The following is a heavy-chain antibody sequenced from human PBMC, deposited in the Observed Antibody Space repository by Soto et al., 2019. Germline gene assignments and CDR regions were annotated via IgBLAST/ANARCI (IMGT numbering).Heavy chain of an antibody. CDR3: AREMSYGDAADI. CDR2: IIPILGIA. V-gene: IGHV1-69*04. CDR1: GGTFSSYT. Sequence: ASVKVSCKASGGTFSSYTISWVRQAPGQGLEWMGRIIPILGIANYAQKFQGRVTITADKSTSTAYMELSSLRSEDTAVYYCAREMSYGDAADIWGQGTMVTVSS. D-gene: IGHD4-17*01. J-gene: IGHJ3*02.